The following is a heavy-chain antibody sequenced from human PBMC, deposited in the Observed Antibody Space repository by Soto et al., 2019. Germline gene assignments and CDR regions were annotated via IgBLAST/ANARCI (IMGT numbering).Heavy chain of an antibody. J-gene: IGHJ6*02. V-gene: IGHV1-69*06. CDR3: ASSSMFGVVTTPSGLGNGMDV. D-gene: IGHD3-3*01. CDR1: GGIFSSYA. CDR2: IIPIFITA. Sequence: QVLLVQSGAEVKKPESSVKVSCKASGGIFSSYAINWVRQAPGQGLEWMGGIIPIFITANYAQKFQGRVTSSVEKYATTAYMELSSLRPEDTAVYYCASSSMFGVVTTPSGLGNGMDVWGQGTTLIVSS.